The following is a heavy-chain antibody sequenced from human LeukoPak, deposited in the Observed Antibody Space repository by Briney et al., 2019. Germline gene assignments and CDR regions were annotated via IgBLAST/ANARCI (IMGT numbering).Heavy chain of an antibody. V-gene: IGHV4-38-2*02. J-gene: IGHJ4*02. Sequence: SETLSLTCTVSGFSISSAYFWGWIRQPPGKGLEWIGSIYHSGSTYYNPSLKSRVSISVDMSKNQFSLKLSSVTAADTAVYYCARDRPLDRGFDYWGQGILVTVSS. CDR3: ARDRPLDRGFDY. CDR1: GFSISSAYF. D-gene: IGHD1-1*01. CDR2: IYHSGST.